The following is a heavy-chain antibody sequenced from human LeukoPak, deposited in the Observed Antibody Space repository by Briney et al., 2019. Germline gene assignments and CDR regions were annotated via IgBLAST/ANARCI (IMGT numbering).Heavy chain of an antibody. CDR2: ITSSGDST. D-gene: IGHD3-22*01. Sequence: GGSLRLSCAASGFTFSSYAMSWVRQAPGKRLEWVSSITSSGDSTYYADSVQGRFTISRDNSKNTLYLQMNSLRAEDTAVYYCARDHTGGYYYDSAYGMDVWGQGTTVTVSS. V-gene: IGHV3-23*01. CDR3: ARDHTGGYYYDSAYGMDV. CDR1: GFTFSSYA. J-gene: IGHJ6*02.